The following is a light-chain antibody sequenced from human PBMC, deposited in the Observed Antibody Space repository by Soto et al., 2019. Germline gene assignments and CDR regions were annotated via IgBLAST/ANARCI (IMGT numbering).Light chain of an antibody. V-gene: IGKV1-39*01. CDR3: KQTYRYPD. CDR2: TAP. Sequence: DIQITHSPSSLSASVVERVTITFRASRSIGTYLYWYQHKAGKAPKPLIYTAPNLQSGVPSRFSGNGSGKDFTLTISSLQPEDFATYYCKQTYRYPDFGQGTRLEIK. CDR1: RSIGTY. J-gene: IGKJ5*01.